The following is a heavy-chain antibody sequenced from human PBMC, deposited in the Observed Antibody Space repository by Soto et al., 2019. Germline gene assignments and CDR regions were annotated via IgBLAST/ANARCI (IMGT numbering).Heavy chain of an antibody. D-gene: IGHD3-10*01. Sequence: PGGSLLLACASSVFTFSDYYMTGIRQAPGKGLEWVSYISSSGSTIYYADSVKGRFTISRDNAKNSLYLQMNSLRAEDTAVYYCARESLWFGELSGWFDPWGQGTLVTVSS. CDR2: ISSSGSTI. CDR1: VFTFSDYY. V-gene: IGHV3-11*01. CDR3: ARESLWFGELSGWFDP. J-gene: IGHJ5*02.